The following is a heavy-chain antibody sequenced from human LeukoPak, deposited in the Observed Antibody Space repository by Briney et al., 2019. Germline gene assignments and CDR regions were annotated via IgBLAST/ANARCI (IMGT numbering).Heavy chain of an antibody. D-gene: IGHD1-14*01. CDR1: GFTFSGYG. V-gene: IGHV3-30*03. Sequence: GGSLRLSCVVSGFTFSGYGMHWVRQAPGKGLEWEAVIAKDGSYKSYGDSVKGRVTISRDNSKNTLYLQMNSLRPEDTAVYFCARGPPLGPGDYWGQGTLVTVSS. CDR3: ARGPPLGPGDY. J-gene: IGHJ4*02. CDR2: IAKDGSYK.